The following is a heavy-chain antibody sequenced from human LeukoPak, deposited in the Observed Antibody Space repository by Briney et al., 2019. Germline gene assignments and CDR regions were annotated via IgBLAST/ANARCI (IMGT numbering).Heavy chain of an antibody. CDR1: GFSFINNA. J-gene: IGHJ4*02. D-gene: IGHD4-23*01. Sequence: GGSLRLSCAASGFSFINNAMGWVRQAPGKGLEWVSGICASGRCTFYAAPVRGRFTVSRDNSKNSLYLQMNSLRAEDTAVYYCAKYINVPGPQLLGDYGGQGALVTVSS. V-gene: IGHV3-23*01. CDR3: AKYINVPGPQLLGDY. CDR2: ICASGRCT.